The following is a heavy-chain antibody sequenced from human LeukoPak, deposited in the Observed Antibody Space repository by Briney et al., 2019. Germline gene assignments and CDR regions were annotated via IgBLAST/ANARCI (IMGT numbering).Heavy chain of an antibody. J-gene: IGHJ5*02. Sequence: KPSETLSLTCAVYGGSFSGYYWSWIRQPPGKGLEWIGEINHSGSTNYNPSLKSRVTMSVDTSKNQFSLKLSSVTAADTAVYYCARDSGWEYNWFDPWGQGTLVTVSS. CDR2: INHSGST. D-gene: IGHD6-19*01. CDR1: GGSFSGYY. CDR3: ARDSGWEYNWFDP. V-gene: IGHV4-34*01.